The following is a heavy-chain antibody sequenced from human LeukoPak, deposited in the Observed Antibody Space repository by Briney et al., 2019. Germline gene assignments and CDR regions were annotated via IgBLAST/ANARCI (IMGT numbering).Heavy chain of an antibody. D-gene: IGHD3-10*01. V-gene: IGHV3-7*03. CDR1: EFTFGNYW. CDR3: AKRWGDGLLWFGEPHLGYFDY. CDR2: IRQDGNEF. J-gene: IGHJ4*02. Sequence: GGSLRLSCAASEFTFGNYWMSWVRQVPGKGPEWVANIRQDGNEFYYVDSVKGRFTISRDNAKNSLYLQMNSLRAEDTALYYCAKRWGDGLLWFGEPHLGYFDYWGQGTLVTVSS.